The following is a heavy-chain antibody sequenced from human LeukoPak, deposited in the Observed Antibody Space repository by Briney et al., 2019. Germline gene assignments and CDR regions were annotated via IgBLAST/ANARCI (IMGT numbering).Heavy chain of an antibody. J-gene: IGHJ4*02. CDR3: GKYLQTSVGANDY. Sequence: AGGSLRLSCAASGFTFSSYPMNWVRQAPGKGLEWVSVISGSGGATFYSDSVQGRFTISRDNSRDTLYLQMNSLTAEDTAVYYCGKYLQTSVGANDYWGQGTLVTVSS. CDR1: GFTFSSYP. CDR2: ISGSGGAT. V-gene: IGHV3-23*01. D-gene: IGHD1-26*01.